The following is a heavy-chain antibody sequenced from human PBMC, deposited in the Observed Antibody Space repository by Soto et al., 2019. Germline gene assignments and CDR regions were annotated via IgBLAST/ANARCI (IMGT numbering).Heavy chain of an antibody. V-gene: IGHV3-53*01. D-gene: IGHD5-12*01. CDR3: ASLGYSGYDFAFDI. CDR2: IYSGGNT. CDR1: GFTFSSHE. J-gene: IGHJ3*02. Sequence: GGSLRLSCAASGFTFSSHEMNWVRQAPGKGLEWVSVIYSGGNTYYADSVKGRFTISRDNSKNTLYLQMNSLRAEDTAVYYCASLGYSGYDFAFDIWGQGTMVTVSS.